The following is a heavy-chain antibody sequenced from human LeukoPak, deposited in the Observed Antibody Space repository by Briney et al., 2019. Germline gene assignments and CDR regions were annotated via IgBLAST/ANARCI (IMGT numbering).Heavy chain of an antibody. J-gene: IGHJ3*02. Sequence: ASVKVSCKASGGTFSSYDINWVRQATGQGLEWMGWMNPNSGNTGYAQKFQGRVTMTRNTSISTAYMELSSLRSEDTAVYYCARYHYYDSSGLDAFDIWGQGTMVTVSS. CDR3: ARYHYYDSSGLDAFDI. CDR2: MNPNSGNT. V-gene: IGHV1-8*02. D-gene: IGHD3-22*01. CDR1: GGTFSSYD.